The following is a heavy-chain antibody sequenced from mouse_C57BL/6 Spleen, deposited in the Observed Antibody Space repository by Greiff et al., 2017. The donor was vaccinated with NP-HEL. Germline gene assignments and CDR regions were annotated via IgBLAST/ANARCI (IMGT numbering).Heavy chain of an antibody. CDR1: GYTFTDYE. J-gene: IGHJ2*01. D-gene: IGHD2-4*01. Sequence: QVQLQQSGAELVRPGASVTLSCKASGYTFTDYEMHWVKQTPVHGLEWIGAIDPETGGTAYNQKFKGKAILTADKSSSTAYMELRSLTSEDSAVYYCTRSLYYDYFDYWGQGTTLTVSS. CDR3: TRSLYYDYFDY. V-gene: IGHV1-15*01. CDR2: IDPETGGT.